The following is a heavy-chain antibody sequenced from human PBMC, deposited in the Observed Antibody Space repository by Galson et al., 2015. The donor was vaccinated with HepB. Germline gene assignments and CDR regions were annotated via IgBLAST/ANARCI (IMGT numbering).Heavy chain of an antibody. V-gene: IGHV3-23*01. CDR2: ISGSGGST. D-gene: IGHD3-10*01. CDR1: GFTFSSYA. CDR3: AKDVPIITMVQGEDAFDI. J-gene: IGHJ3*02. Sequence: SLRLSCAASGFTFSSYAMSWVRQAPGKGLEWVSAISGSGGSTYYADSVKGRFTISRDNSKNTLYLQMNSLRAEDTAVYYCAKDVPIITMVQGEDAFDIWGQGTMVTVSS.